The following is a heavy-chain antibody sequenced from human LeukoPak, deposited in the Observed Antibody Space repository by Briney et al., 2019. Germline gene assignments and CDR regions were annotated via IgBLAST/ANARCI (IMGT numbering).Heavy chain of an antibody. CDR3: AAQRRGGTPSYYMDV. V-gene: IGHV1-8*01. D-gene: IGHD2-15*01. CDR1: GYTFTSYD. CDR2: MKPNSGNT. Sequence: ASVKVSCKASGYTFTSYDINWGRQAPGQGLEWMGWMKPNSGNTGYAQKFQGRVTMTRNTSISTAYMELSSLRSEDTAVYYCAAQRRGGTPSYYMDVWGKGTTVTISS. J-gene: IGHJ6*03.